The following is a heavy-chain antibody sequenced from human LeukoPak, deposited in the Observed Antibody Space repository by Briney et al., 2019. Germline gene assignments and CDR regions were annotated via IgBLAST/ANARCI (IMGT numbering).Heavy chain of an antibody. CDR1: GFTFSNYW. Sequence: GASLRLSCAASGFTFSNYWMHWVRQTPGKGLVWVSRNNGGGSSTSYADSVKGRFSISRDKAKNTLYLQMNSLRAEDTAVYYCARGADRSGYSFNFDYWGQGTLVTVSS. V-gene: IGHV3-74*01. J-gene: IGHJ4*02. CDR2: NNGGGSST. CDR3: ARGADRSGYSFNFDY. D-gene: IGHD3-22*01.